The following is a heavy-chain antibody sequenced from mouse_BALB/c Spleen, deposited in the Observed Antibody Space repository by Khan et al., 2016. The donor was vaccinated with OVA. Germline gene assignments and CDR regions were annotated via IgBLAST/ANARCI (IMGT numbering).Heavy chain of an antibody. V-gene: IGHV14-3*02. CDR3: VTYSGFAH. D-gene: IGHD2-10*01. CDR2: IDPANGGA. CDR1: GFNIKDTY. J-gene: IGHJ3*01. Sequence: VQLQQSGAELVKPGASVKLSCTASGFNIKDTYIHWVKERPEQGLEWIGRIDPANGGAKYDPKFQDKATITSDTSSNTAYLQFSSLTSEDTAVYYGVTYSGFAHWGQGTLVTVSA.